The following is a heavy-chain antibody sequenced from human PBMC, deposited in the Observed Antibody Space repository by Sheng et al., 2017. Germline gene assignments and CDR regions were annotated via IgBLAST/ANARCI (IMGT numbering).Heavy chain of an antibody. CDR1: GYTFTGYY. CDR2: INPNSGGT. D-gene: IGHD2-2*01. Sequence: QVQLVQSGAEVKKPGASVRVSCKASGYTFTGYYMHWVRQAPGQGLEWMGWINPNSGGTNYAQKFQGRVTMTRDTSISTAYMELSRLRSDDTAVYYCARDRHRVVPAAIRIYYGMDVWDQGP. V-gene: IGHV1-2*02. CDR3: ARDRHRVVPAAIRIYYGMDV. J-gene: IGHJ6*02.